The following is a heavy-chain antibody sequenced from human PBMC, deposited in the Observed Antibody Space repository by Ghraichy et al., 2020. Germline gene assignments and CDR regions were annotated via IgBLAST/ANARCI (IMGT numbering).Heavy chain of an antibody. D-gene: IGHD2/OR15-2a*01. V-gene: IGHV3-49*04. Sequence: GGSLRLSCTASGFTLGDYATSWVRQAPGKGLEWVGFIRSKAYGGTTEYAASVKGRFTIYRDESKIIAYLQMNSRKTEDTAVYYCTRDLKTPGTTGGMDVWGQWTKVTV. CDR2: IRSKAYGGTT. J-gene: IGHJ6*02. CDR3: TRDLKTPGTTGGMDV. CDR1: GFTLGDYA.